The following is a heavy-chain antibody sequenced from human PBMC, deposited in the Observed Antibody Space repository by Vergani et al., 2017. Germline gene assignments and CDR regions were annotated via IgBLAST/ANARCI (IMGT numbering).Heavy chain of an antibody. CDR1: GGSISSGGYY. V-gene: IGHV4-31*03. J-gene: IGHJ4*02. Sequence: QVQLQESGPGLVKPSGTLSLTCTVSGGSISSGGYYWSWIRQHPGKGLEWIGYIYYSGSTYYNPSLKSRVTISVDTSKNQFSLKLSSVTAADTAVYYCARIKSPRYCSSTSCYTFDYWGQGTLVTVSS. CDR2: IYYSGST. D-gene: IGHD2-2*02. CDR3: ARIKSPRYCSSTSCYTFDY.